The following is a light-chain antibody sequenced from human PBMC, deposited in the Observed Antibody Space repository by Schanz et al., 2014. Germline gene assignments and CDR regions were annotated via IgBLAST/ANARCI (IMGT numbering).Light chain of an antibody. CDR2: DVS. CDR1: SSDVGGYNS. CDR3: SSYAGSNKEV. V-gene: IGLV2-11*01. Sequence: QSALTQPRSVSGSPGQSVTISCTGTSSDVGGYNSVSWFQQHLGRAPTLMIYDVSKRPSGVPDRFSGSKSGNTASLTVSGLQAEDEADYYCSSYAGSNKEVFGGGTKLTVL. J-gene: IGLJ3*02.